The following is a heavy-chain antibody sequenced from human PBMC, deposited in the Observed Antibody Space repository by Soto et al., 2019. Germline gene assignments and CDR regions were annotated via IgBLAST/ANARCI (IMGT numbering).Heavy chain of an antibody. V-gene: IGHV1-46*03. Sequence: QVQLVQSGAEVKKPGASVKVSCKASGDTFTSYYMHWVRQAPGQGLEWMGIINPRGGSASHAQNFQGRVTMTRDTSTSTVYMELSSLRSEDTAVYYCARKGTGIDYWGQGTLVTVSS. CDR3: ARKGTGIDY. CDR1: GDTFTSYY. J-gene: IGHJ4*02. D-gene: IGHD1-1*01. CDR2: INPRGGSA.